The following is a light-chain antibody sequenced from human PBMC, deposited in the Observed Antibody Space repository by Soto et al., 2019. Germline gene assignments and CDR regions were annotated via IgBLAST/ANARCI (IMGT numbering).Light chain of an antibody. CDR2: GAS. Sequence: EIVLTQSPGTLSLSPGGRATLSCRASQSVSSGYLAWYQQKPGQAPRLLIYGASSRATGIPDRFSGSGSGTDFTLTISRLEPEDFAVYYCQQYGSSTWTFGQGTKVAIK. CDR1: QSVSSGY. CDR3: QQYGSSTWT. J-gene: IGKJ1*01. V-gene: IGKV3-20*01.